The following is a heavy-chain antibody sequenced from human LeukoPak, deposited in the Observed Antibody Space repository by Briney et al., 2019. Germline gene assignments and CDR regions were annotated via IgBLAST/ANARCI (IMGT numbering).Heavy chain of an antibody. CDR2: ISYDGNNK. Sequence: PGGSLRLSCAASGFTFSNYAMHWVRQAPGKGLEWVAVISYDGNNKYYADSVKGRFTISRDNSKNTLYLQMNSLRAEDTAVYYCAKSGYNRFDYWGQGTLVTVSS. CDR1: GFTFSNYA. J-gene: IGHJ4*02. CDR3: AKSGYNRFDY. D-gene: IGHD5-24*01. V-gene: IGHV3-30*18.